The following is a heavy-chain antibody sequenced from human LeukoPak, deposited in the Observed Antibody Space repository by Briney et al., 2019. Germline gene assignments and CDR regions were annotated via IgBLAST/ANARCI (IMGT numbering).Heavy chain of an antibody. CDR1: GFTFSTHG. CDR3: ASISPVLRFLEWKDAFDI. D-gene: IGHD3-3*01. Sequence: GGSLRLSCAASGFTFSTHGMHWVRQAPGKGLEWVAVISYDGSNKYYADSVKGRFTISRDNSKNTLYLQMNSLRAEDTAVYYCASISPVLRFLEWKDAFDIWGQGTMVTVSS. J-gene: IGHJ3*02. V-gene: IGHV3-30*19. CDR2: ISYDGSNK.